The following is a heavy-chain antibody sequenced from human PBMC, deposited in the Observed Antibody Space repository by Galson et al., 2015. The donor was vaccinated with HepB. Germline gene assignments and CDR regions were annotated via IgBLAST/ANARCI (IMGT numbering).Heavy chain of an antibody. D-gene: IGHD3-10*01. CDR1: GFTFDEYG. CDR3: VRKGRGLLNLHYFDY. V-gene: IGHV3-20*04. J-gene: IGHJ4*02. Sequence: SLRLSCAASGFTFDEYGMSWVRQAPGKGLEWVSGTNWNGGSTGYADSVKGRFTISRDNAKNSLYLQMNSLRAEDTALYYCVRKGRGLLNLHYFDYWGQGSLVTVSS. CDR2: TNWNGGST.